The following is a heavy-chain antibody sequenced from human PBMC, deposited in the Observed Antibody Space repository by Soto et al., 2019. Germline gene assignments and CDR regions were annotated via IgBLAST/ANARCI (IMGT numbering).Heavy chain of an antibody. CDR3: ARENGYGSGWFDP. CDR2: IYYSGST. D-gene: IGHD5-12*01. CDR1: GGSISSGDYY. J-gene: IGHJ5*02. Sequence: PSEPLSITCTVSGGSISSGDYYWSWIRQPPGKGLEWIGYIYYSGSTYYSPSLKSRVTISVDTSKNQFSLKLSSVTAADTAVYYCARENGYGSGWFDPWGQGTLVTVSS. V-gene: IGHV4-30-4*01.